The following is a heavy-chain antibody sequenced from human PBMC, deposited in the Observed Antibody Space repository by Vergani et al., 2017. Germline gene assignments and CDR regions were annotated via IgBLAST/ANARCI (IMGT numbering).Heavy chain of an antibody. V-gene: IGHV3-33*01. J-gene: IGHJ6*03. CDR1: GFTLSSHA. D-gene: IGHD2-8*01. CDR3: ARSGYCTDGVCYMTYYYYMDV. CDR2: IWYDGSKE. Sequence: QVQLEESGGGVVQPGRSLRLSCAASGFTLSSHAMHWVRQAPGKGLEWVAFIWYDGSKEYYADSVKGRFTISRDNSKNTLYLQMNSLRDAYTAVYYCARSGYCTDGVCYMTYYYYMDVWGKGTAVTVSS.